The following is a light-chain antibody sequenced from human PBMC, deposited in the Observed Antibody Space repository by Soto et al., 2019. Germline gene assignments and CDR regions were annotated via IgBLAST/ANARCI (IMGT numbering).Light chain of an antibody. Sequence: DIQMTQSPSSLSASVGDRVTITCRASQSITNNLNWYQQKPGKAPKLLIYAASSLENGVPSSFSGSGSVTDFTLTISSLQPEDFATYYCQQTYSAPYSFGQGTKLEIK. J-gene: IGKJ2*01. CDR1: QSITNN. CDR2: AAS. CDR3: QQTYSAPYS. V-gene: IGKV1-39*01.